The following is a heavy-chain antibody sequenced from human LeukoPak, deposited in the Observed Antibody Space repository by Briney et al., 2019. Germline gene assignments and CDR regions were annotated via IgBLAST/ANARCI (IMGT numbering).Heavy chain of an antibody. D-gene: IGHD6-19*01. J-gene: IGHJ4*02. CDR3: ARQPTRLAYFDY. V-gene: IGHV4-39*01. Sequence: SETLSLTCTVSGGSISISSYFWGWLRQPPGKGLEWIGSIYYSGSTYYNPSLKSRVTISVDTSKNQFSLKLSSVTAADTAVYYCARQPTRLAYFDYWGQGTLVTVSS. CDR2: IYYSGST. CDR1: GGSISISSYF.